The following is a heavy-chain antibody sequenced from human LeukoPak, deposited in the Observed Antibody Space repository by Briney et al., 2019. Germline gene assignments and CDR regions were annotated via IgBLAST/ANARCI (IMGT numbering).Heavy chain of an antibody. Sequence: NPSETLSLTCSVYGGSFSGYYWSWIRQPPGKGLEWIGEINHSGSTNYNPSLKSRITVSVDTSKNQFSLRLTSVTAADTAVYYCARGPRLSNWFWFDPWGQGTLVTVSA. CDR2: INHSGST. CDR3: ARGPRLSNWFWFDP. D-gene: IGHD6-13*01. V-gene: IGHV4-34*01. J-gene: IGHJ5*02. CDR1: GGSFSGYY.